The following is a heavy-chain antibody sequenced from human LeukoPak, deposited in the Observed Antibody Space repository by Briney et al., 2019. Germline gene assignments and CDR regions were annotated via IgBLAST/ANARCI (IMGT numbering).Heavy chain of an antibody. Sequence: PSETLSLTCSVSGDYINNPTYYWGWIRQPPGKGLEWIGSMHNSGSAYYNPSVKSRVTISVDTSKKQFSVKLNSVTAADTAVYYCARHQIYGGNSLDQWGQGTLVTVSS. CDR1: GDYINNPTYY. CDR3: ARHQIYGGNSLDQ. CDR2: MHNSGSA. V-gene: IGHV4-39*01. D-gene: IGHD4-17*01. J-gene: IGHJ4*02.